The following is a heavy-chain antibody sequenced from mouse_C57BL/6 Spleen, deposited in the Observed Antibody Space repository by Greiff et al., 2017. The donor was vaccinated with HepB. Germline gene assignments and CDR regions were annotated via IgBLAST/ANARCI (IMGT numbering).Heavy chain of an antibody. CDR1: GYSFTGYY. CDR2: INPSTGGT. V-gene: IGHV1-42*01. D-gene: IGHD3-1*01. Sequence: VQLKQSGPELVKPGASVKISCKASGYSFTGYYMNWVKQSPEKSLEWIGEINPSTGGTTYNQKFKAKATLTVDKSSSTAYMQLKSLTSEDSAVYYCARWATGAMDYWGQGTSVTVSS. CDR3: ARWATGAMDY. J-gene: IGHJ4*01.